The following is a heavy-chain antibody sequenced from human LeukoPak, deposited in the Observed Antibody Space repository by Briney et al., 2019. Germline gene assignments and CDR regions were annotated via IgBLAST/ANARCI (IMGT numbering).Heavy chain of an antibody. Sequence: GASVKVSCKASGYTFTGYYMHWVRQAPGQGLEWMGWINPNSGGTNYAQKFQGRVTMTGDTSISTAYMDLSRLTSDDTAVYYCARSTYAVAATEAYWGQGTLVTVSS. D-gene: IGHD6-19*01. J-gene: IGHJ4*02. CDR3: ARSTYAVAATEAY. CDR2: INPNSGGT. CDR1: GYTFTGYY. V-gene: IGHV1-2*02.